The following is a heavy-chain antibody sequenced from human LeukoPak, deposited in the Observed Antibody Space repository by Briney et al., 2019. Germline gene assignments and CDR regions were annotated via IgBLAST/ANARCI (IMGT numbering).Heavy chain of an antibody. D-gene: IGHD3-9*01. V-gene: IGHV3-30*02. CDR3: AKGDFNILTGYSYYYYMDV. CDR2: IRYDGSNK. Sequence: GGSRRLSCAASGFTFSSYGMHWVRQAPGKGLEWVAFIRYDGSNKYYADSVKGRFTISRDNSKNTLYLQMNSLRAEDTAVYYCAKGDFNILTGYSYYYYMDVWGKGTTVTISS. J-gene: IGHJ6*03. CDR1: GFTFSSYG.